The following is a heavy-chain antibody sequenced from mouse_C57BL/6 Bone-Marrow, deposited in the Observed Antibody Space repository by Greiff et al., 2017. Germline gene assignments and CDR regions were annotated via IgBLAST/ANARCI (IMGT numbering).Heavy chain of an antibody. CDR3: ARSVRGLRRLEY. V-gene: IGHV1-80*01. Sequence: VQLQQPGAELVKPGASVKISCKASGYAFTSYWMNWVKQRPGQGLEWIGQLYPGDGNTNYNGKFKGKAPLTADKSSSTAYMQLSSLTSADSAVFFCARSVRGLRRLEYWGQGTSVTVSS. CDR2: LYPGDGNT. CDR1: GYAFTSYW. D-gene: IGHD3-1*01. J-gene: IGHJ4*01.